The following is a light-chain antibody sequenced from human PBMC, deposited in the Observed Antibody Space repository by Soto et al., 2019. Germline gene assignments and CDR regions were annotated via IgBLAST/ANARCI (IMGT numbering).Light chain of an antibody. V-gene: IGLV4-69*01. CDR1: SGHRNYA. CDR2: VNIDGSH. Sequence: QPVLTQSPSASASLGASVTLTCTLSSGHRNYAIAWHQQQPEKGPRYLMQVNIDGSHNKGDGIPDRFSGSSSGAERYLTISSLQSEDEADYYCQTWGTGIRVFGGGTKLTVL. J-gene: IGLJ2*01. CDR3: QTWGTGIRV.